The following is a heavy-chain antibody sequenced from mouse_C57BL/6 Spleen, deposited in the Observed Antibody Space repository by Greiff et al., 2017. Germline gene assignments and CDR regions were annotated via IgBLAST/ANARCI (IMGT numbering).Heavy chain of an antibody. CDR3: ARRGPYGNYGYFDV. V-gene: IGHV1-18*01. J-gene: IGHJ1*03. CDR2: INPNNGGT. Sequence: EVQLQQSGPELVKPGASVKIPCKASGYTFTDYNMDWVKQSHGKSLEWIGDINPNNGGTIYNQKFKGKATLTVDKSSSTAYMELRSLTSEDTAVYYCARRGPYGNYGYFDVWGTGTTVTVSS. CDR1: GYTFTDYN. D-gene: IGHD2-1*01.